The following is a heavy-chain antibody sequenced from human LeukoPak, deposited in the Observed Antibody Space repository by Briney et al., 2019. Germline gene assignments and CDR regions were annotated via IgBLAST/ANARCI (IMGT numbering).Heavy chain of an antibody. J-gene: IGHJ4*02. CDR1: GVTFSSFA. CDR2: LAYDGSYE. D-gene: IGHD3-3*01. Sequence: GGTLTLSCAASGVTFSSFAMHWDRQAPGKGLEWVGLLAYDGSYEYYAAPLKGRFTISRDNSKNTLSLQMHRLTPEDSAVYYCASAALTIFGAVTHWGQGTLVTVSS. CDR3: ASAALTIFGAVTH. V-gene: IGHV3-30*04.